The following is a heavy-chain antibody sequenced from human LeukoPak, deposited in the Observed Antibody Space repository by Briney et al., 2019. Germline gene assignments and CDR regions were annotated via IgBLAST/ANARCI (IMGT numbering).Heavy chain of an antibody. D-gene: IGHD4-23*01. CDR1: GGSISSYY. CDR2: IYYSGST. J-gene: IGHJ3*02. V-gene: IGHV4-59*08. Sequence: SETLSLTRTVSGGSISSYYWSWIRQPPGKGLEWIGYIYYSGSTNYNPSLKSRVTISVDTSKNQFSLKLSSVTAADTAVYYCARRGGNSLVDIWGQGTMVTVSS. CDR3: ARRGGNSLVDI.